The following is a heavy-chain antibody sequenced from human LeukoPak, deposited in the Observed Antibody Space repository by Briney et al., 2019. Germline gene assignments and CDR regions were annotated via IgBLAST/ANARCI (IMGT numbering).Heavy chain of an antibody. J-gene: IGHJ6*03. CDR2: IYTSGST. Sequence: SETLSLACTVSGGPISSGSYYWSWIRQPAGKGLEWIGRIYTSGSTSYNPSLESRVTISVDTSKNQFSLKLSSVTAADTAVYYCARLFPLRTGYSRTYYYYYYMDVWGKGTTVTVSS. V-gene: IGHV4-61*02. CDR1: GGPISSGSYY. D-gene: IGHD3-9*01. CDR3: ARLFPLRTGYSRTYYYYYYMDV.